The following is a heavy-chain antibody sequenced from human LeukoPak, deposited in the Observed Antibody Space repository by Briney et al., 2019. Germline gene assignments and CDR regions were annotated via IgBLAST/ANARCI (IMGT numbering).Heavy chain of an antibody. D-gene: IGHD3-10*01. CDR3: DTADYYGAGNYYRRGYFAY. Sequence: GGSLRLSCEASGLTFSDYYISWIRQAPGKGLEWVSYISSSSTYTNYADSVKGRFAISRDNANNAQYLQMNSLRAKLSAVYYSDTADYYGAGNYYRRGYFAYWGRGTLVTVSS. V-gene: IGHV3-11*03. CDR2: ISSSSTYT. J-gene: IGHJ4*02. CDR1: GLTFSDYY.